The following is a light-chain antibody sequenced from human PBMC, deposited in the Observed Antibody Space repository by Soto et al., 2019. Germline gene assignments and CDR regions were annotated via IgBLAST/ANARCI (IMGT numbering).Light chain of an antibody. CDR1: SSDVGSYNL. CDR3: CSYAGSSTYV. V-gene: IGLV2-23*02. Sequence: QSLLAQPASVSGSPGQSITISCTGTSSDVGSYNLVSWYQQHPGKAPKVMIYEVSKRPSGVPNRFSGSKSGNTASLTISGLQAEDEADYYCCSYAGSSTYVFGTGTKVTVL. J-gene: IGLJ1*01. CDR2: EVS.